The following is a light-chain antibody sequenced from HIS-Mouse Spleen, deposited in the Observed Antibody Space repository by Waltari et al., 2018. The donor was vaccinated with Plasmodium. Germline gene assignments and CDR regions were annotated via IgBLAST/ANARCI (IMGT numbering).Light chain of an antibody. V-gene: IGLV3-10*01. CDR1: ALPKKY. J-gene: IGLJ3*02. CDR2: EDR. CDR3: YSTDSGGNHRV. Sequence: SYELTQPPSVSVSPGQTARITCSGDALPKKYAYWYQQKSGQAPVLVIYEDRKRPSAIPVRFAGACAGPMATLTISVAQVGDESDYYCYSTDSGGNHRVFGGGTKLTVL.